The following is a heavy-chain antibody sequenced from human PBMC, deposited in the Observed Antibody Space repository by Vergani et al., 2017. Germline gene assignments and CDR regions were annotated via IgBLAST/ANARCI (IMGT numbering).Heavy chain of an antibody. CDR2: IYHSGNT. V-gene: IGHV4-4*03. Sequence: QVQLQESGPGLVKPPGTLSLTCAVSGDSISSSDWWNWVRQPPGKGLEWIGEIYHSGNTNYNPSLKSRVTISVDKSKNQFSLKLSSVTAADTAVYYCAGAYGYPTLDYWGQGTLVTVSS. D-gene: IGHD5-18*01. J-gene: IGHJ4*02. CDR1: GDSISSSDW. CDR3: AGAYGYPTLDY.